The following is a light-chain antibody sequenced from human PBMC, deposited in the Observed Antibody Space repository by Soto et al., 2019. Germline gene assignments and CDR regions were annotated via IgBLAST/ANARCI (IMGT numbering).Light chain of an antibody. Sequence: EIVLTQSPATLSLSPGERVTLSCRASQSVSSHLAWYQEKPGQAPRLLIYDASNRATGIPARFSGSGSGTDFTLTISSLEPEHFAVYYCQQRSNWPPLFTFGPGTKVDIK. V-gene: IGKV3-11*01. CDR2: DAS. J-gene: IGKJ3*01. CDR3: QQRSNWPPLFT. CDR1: QSVSSH.